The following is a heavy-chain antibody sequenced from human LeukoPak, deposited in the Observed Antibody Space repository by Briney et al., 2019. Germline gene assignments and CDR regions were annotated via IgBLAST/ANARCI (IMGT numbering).Heavy chain of an antibody. J-gene: IGHJ4*02. Sequence: GGSLRLSCAASGFTFSTYEMHWVRQAPGKGLEWVSDISSSGSTVYYADSVKGRFTTSRDNAKNFLYLQMHSLRVEDTAVYYCSLLAVASPQDYWGQGTLVTVSS. D-gene: IGHD6-19*01. CDR1: GFTFSTYE. CDR3: SLLAVASPQDY. V-gene: IGHV3-48*03. CDR2: ISSSGSTV.